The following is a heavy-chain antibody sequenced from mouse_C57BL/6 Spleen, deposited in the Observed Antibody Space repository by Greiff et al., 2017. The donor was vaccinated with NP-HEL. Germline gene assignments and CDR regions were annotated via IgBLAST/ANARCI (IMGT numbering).Heavy chain of an antibody. Sequence: VQLQQPGAELVMPGASVKLSCKASGYTFTSYWMHWVKQRPGQGLEWIGEIDPSDSYTNYNQKFKGKSTLTVDKSSSTAYMQLSSLTSEDSAVYYCARSIRYFDVWGTGTTVTVSS. J-gene: IGHJ1*03. D-gene: IGHD2-12*01. CDR1: GYTFTSYW. CDR3: ARSIRYFDV. V-gene: IGHV1-69*01. CDR2: IDPSDSYT.